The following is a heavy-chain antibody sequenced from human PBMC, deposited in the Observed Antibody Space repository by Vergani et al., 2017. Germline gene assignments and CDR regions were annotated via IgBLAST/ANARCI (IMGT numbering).Heavy chain of an antibody. Sequence: VQLVQSGAEVKKPGASVKVSCKASGYTFTSYDINWVRQAPGKGLEWVSGISGSGGSTYYAGSVKGRFTISRDSSKNTLYLQMNSLSAGDTAVYYCAKANPRNSGYDYLYYYHAMDVWGQGTTVTVSS. CDR3: AKANPRNSGYDYLYYYHAMDV. CDR2: ISGSGGST. V-gene: IGHV3-23*04. D-gene: IGHD5-12*01. CDR1: GYTFTSYD. J-gene: IGHJ6*02.